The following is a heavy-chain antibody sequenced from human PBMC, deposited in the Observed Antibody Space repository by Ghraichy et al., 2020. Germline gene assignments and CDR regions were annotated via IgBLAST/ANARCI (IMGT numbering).Heavy chain of an antibody. CDR1: GYSFTSYW. Sequence: GESLNISCKGSGYSFTSYWISWVRQMPGKGLEWMGRIDPSDSYTNYSPSFQGHVTISADKSISTAYLQWSSLKASDTAMYYCAITGGSSWRDYWGQGTLVNVAS. CDR3: AITGGSSWRDY. CDR2: IDPSDSYT. V-gene: IGHV5-10-1*01. D-gene: IGHD6-13*01. J-gene: IGHJ4*02.